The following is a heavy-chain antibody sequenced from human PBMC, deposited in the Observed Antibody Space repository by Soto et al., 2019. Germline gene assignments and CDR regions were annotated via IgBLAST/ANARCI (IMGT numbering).Heavy chain of an antibody. CDR2: LYSGGST. D-gene: IGHD2-2*03. CDR3: ARDRPLDEGDAFDI. V-gene: IGHV3-53*02. CDR1: GLTVSSNY. Sequence: EVQLVETGGGLIQPGGSLRLSCAASGLTVSSNYMNWVRQAPGKGLEWVSVLYSGGSTHYAGSVKGRFIISRDNSKNTLYLQINRLGAEDTAVYYWARDRPLDEGDAFDIWGHGTMVNVSS. J-gene: IGHJ3*02.